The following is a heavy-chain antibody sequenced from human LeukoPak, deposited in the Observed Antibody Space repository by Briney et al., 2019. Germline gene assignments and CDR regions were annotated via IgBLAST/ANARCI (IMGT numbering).Heavy chain of an antibody. J-gene: IGHJ4*02. D-gene: IGHD2-2*01. CDR3: AKGYCGSTNCYGDY. V-gene: IGHV3-23*01. CDR1: GFTFSTYA. CDR2: ISGSDGST. Sequence: GGPLRLSCAASGFTFSTYAMSWVRQAPGKGLEWVSGISGSDGSTYYADSVKGRFTISRDNSKNTLYLQMNSPRAEDTAVYYCAKGYCGSTNCYGDYWGQGTLVTVSS.